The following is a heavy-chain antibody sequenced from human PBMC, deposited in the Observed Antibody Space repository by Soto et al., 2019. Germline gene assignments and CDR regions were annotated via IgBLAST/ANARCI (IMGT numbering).Heavy chain of an antibody. CDR3: ARDRLVAAINDLNYYYYGMDV. V-gene: IGHV3-21*01. J-gene: IGHJ6*02. Sequence: GGSLRLSCATSGFTFSSYSMNWVRQAPGMGLEWVSSISSSSRYIYYADSVRGRFTISRDNAKNSLYLQINSLRAEDTAVYYCARDRLVAAINDLNYYYYGMDVWGQGTTVTVSS. CDR1: GFTFSSYS. D-gene: IGHD2-15*01. CDR2: ISSSSRYI.